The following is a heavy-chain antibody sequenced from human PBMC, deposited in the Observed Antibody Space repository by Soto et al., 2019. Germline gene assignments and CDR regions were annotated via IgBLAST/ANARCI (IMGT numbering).Heavy chain of an antibody. Sequence: SETLSLTCDVSGVSISSGNWWSWVRQPPGKGLEWIAEVYNDGSANYHPSLESRATISVDRSKNQFSLRLSSVTAADTGKYYCASQDYDKSVYYFDYWGRGTLVTVSS. CDR3: ASQDYDKSVYYFDY. CDR1: GVSISSGNW. CDR2: VYNDGSA. V-gene: IGHV4-4*02. J-gene: IGHJ4*02. D-gene: IGHD3-22*01.